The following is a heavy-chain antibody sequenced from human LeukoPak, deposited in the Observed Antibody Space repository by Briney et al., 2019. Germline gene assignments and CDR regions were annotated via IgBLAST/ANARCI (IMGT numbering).Heavy chain of an antibody. Sequence: AASVKVSCEASGGTFSSYAISWVRQAPGQGLEWMGGIIPIFGTANYAQKFQGRVTITADKSTSTAYMELSSLRSEDTAVYYCARDPGYSYGLDYWGQGTLVTVSS. D-gene: IGHD5-18*01. J-gene: IGHJ4*02. CDR2: IIPIFGTA. CDR1: GGTFSSYA. V-gene: IGHV1-69*06. CDR3: ARDPGYSYGLDY.